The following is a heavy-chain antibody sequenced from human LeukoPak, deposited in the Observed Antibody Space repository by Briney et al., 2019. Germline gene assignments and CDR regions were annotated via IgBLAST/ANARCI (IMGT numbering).Heavy chain of an antibody. V-gene: IGHV3-7*01. Sequence: GGSLRLSCAASGFTFSSYWMNWARQAPGKGLEWVASINHNGNVNYYADSVKGRFTISRDNAKNSLSLQMNNLRVEDTAVYYCARAGSHWHYVYWGQGTVVTVSS. D-gene: IGHD3-10*01. CDR1: GFTFSSYW. J-gene: IGHJ4*02. CDR2: INHNGNVN. CDR3: ARAGSHWHYVY.